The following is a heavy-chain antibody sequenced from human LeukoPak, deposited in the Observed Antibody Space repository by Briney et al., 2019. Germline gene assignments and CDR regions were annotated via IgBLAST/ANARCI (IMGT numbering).Heavy chain of an antibody. D-gene: IGHD3-10*01. CDR3: ARHEAKGSGSYYYNFDY. V-gene: IGHV4-39*01. Sequence: SETLSLTCTVSGGSMSSSSYYWGWIRQPPGKGLEWIGSIYSSGSTYYNPSLKSRVTISVDTSKNQFSLKLNSVTAADTAVYYCARHEAKGSGSYYYNFDYWGQGTLVTVSS. CDR1: GGSMSSSSYY. J-gene: IGHJ4*02. CDR2: IYSSGST.